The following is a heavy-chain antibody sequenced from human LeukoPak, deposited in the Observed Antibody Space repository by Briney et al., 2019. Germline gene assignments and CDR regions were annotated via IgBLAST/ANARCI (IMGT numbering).Heavy chain of an antibody. D-gene: IGHD2-2*01. CDR2: FNPNSGDT. J-gene: IGHJ5*02. CDR3: ARDRYCTSSSCEDLWFDP. Sequence: GASVKVSCKASGYTFTDHYMHWVRQAPGQGLEWMGWFNPNSGDTKYAQKFQGRVTMTRDTSIRTAYMELSRLRSDDTAVYYCARDRYCTSSSCEDLWFDPWGQGTLVTVSS. V-gene: IGHV1-2*02. CDR1: GYTFTDHY.